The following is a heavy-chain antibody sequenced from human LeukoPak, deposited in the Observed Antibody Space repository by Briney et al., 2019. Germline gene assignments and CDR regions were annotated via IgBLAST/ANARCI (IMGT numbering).Heavy chain of an antibody. Sequence: GGSLRLSCAASGFTFSSCSMNWVRQAPGKGLEWVSSISSSSSYIYYADSVKGRFTISRDNSKNTLYLQMNSLRAEDTAVYYCAKGGQWLVPAEYFQHWGQGTLVTVSS. CDR1: GFTFSSCS. CDR2: ISSSSSYI. CDR3: AKGGQWLVPAEYFQH. J-gene: IGHJ1*01. D-gene: IGHD6-19*01. V-gene: IGHV3-21*04.